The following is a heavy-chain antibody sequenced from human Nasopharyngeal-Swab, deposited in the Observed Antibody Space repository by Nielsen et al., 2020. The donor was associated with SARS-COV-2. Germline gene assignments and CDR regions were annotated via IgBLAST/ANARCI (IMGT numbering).Heavy chain of an antibody. V-gene: IGHV4-59*13. Sequence: GSLRLSCAVYGGSFSGYYWSWIRQPPGKGLEWIGYIYYSGSTNYNPSLKSRVTISVDTSKNQFSLKLSSVTAADTAVYYCARGSGYYDSSGYSDYWGQGTLVTVSS. CDR2: IYYSGST. J-gene: IGHJ4*02. D-gene: IGHD3-22*01. CDR1: GGSFSGYY. CDR3: ARGSGYYDSSGYSDY.